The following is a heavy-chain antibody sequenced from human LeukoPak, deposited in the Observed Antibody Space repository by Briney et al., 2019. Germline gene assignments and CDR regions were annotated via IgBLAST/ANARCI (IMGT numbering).Heavy chain of an antibody. CDR1: GYTFTGFY. V-gene: IGHV1-2*02. CDR3: ARDLVDLWAGYSSADYYYMDV. CDR2: INGNTGGT. D-gene: IGHD3/OR15-3a*01. Sequence: ASVKVSCKASGYTFTGFYMHWVRQAPGQGLEWMGWINGNTGGTNYAQKFQGRVTMTRDTSIKTAYMELRRLSSDDTAVYYCARDLVDLWAGYSSADYYYMDVWGKGTTVIVSS. J-gene: IGHJ6*03.